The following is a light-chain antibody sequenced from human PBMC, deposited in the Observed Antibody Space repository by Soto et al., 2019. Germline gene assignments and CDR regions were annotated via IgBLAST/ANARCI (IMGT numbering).Light chain of an antibody. J-gene: IGKJ1*01. V-gene: IGKV3-20*01. Sequence: EIVLTQSPGTLSFSPVEGSTLCFRAIQSVSSSYLAWYQQKPGQAPRLLIYGASSRATGIPDRFSGSGSGTDFTLTISRLEPEDFAVYYCQQYGSSPSWTFGQGTKVDIK. CDR2: GAS. CDR1: QSVSSSY. CDR3: QQYGSSPSWT.